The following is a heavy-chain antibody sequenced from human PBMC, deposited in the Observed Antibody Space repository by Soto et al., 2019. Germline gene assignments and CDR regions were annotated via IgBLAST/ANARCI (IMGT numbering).Heavy chain of an antibody. CDR3: ARTGDGHHDFLDY. D-gene: IGHD1-1*01. J-gene: IGHJ4*02. V-gene: IGHV3-7*01. CDR1: GFTFSSYW. Sequence: GSLRLSCAASGFTFSSYWMNWVRQAPGKGLEWVANINQDGNEDNLLDSVKGRFTISRDNAKNSLFLQMNRLRVDDTAVYYCARTGDGHHDFLDYWGQGPLVTVSS. CDR2: INQDGNED.